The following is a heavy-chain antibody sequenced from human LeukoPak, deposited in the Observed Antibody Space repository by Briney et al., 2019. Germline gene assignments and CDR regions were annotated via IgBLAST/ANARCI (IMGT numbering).Heavy chain of an antibody. CDR1: GFTFSGSA. Sequence: GGSLRLSCAASGFTFSGSAMHWVRQASGKGLEWVGRIRSKANSYATAYAASVKGRLTISRDDSKNTAYLQMNSLKTEDTAVYYCTRQVDIVVVVAANHYYYYYMDVWGKGTTVTVSS. CDR2: IRSKANSYAT. D-gene: IGHD2-15*01. CDR3: TRQVDIVVVVAANHYYYYYMDV. J-gene: IGHJ6*03. V-gene: IGHV3-73*01.